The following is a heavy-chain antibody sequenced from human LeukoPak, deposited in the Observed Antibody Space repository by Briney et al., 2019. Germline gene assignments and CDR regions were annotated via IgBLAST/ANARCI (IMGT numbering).Heavy chain of an antibody. CDR3: ARDAWMASTPLDY. J-gene: IGHJ4*02. D-gene: IGHD5-24*01. V-gene: IGHV3-21*01. CDR1: GFSFSTYA. Sequence: GESLRLSCAASGFSFSTYAMNWVRQAPGKGLEWVSSISSSGTNIYYAVSVKGRFTISRDNDKNSLFLQMDCLRAEDTALYYCARDAWMASTPLDYWGQGTLVTVS. CDR2: ISSSGTNI.